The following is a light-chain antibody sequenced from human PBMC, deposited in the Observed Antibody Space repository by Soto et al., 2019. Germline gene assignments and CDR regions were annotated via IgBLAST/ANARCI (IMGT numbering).Light chain of an antibody. Sequence: ELVLTQSPGTLSLSPGERATLSCRASQSIISNYFAWYQQKPGQAPSLLIYAASSRATGIPDRFSGSGSGTDFTLTISRLEPEDFAMYYCQQYGNSPLITFGQGTRPEIK. J-gene: IGKJ5*01. CDR3: QQYGNSPLIT. CDR2: AAS. V-gene: IGKV3-20*01. CDR1: QSIISNY.